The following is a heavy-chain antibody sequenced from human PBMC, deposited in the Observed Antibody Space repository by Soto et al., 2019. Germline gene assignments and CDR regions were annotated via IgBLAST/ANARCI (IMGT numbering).Heavy chain of an antibody. Sequence: GGSLRLSCAASGFTFSSYWMSWVRQAPGKGLEWVANIKQDGSEKYYVDTVKGRFTISRDNAKNSLYLQMNSLRAEDTDVYYCARDFVGRRSIFDYWGQGTLVTVSS. CDR3: ARDFVGRRSIFDY. CDR2: IKQDGSEK. J-gene: IGHJ4*02. D-gene: IGHD3-3*01. CDR1: GFTFSSYW. V-gene: IGHV3-7*01.